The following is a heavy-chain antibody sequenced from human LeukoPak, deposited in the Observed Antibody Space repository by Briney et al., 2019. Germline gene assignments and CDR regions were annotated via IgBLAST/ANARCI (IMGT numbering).Heavy chain of an antibody. CDR3: ARGYSKGFDY. D-gene: IGHD4-11*01. Sequence: GGSLRLSCAASGFTFSRDSMDWVRQAPGKGLEWVSVIYSGGSTYYADSVKGRFTISRDNSKNTLYLQMNSLRAEDTAVYYCARGYSKGFDYWGQGTLVTVSS. J-gene: IGHJ4*02. CDR1: GFTFSRDS. V-gene: IGHV3-53*01. CDR2: IYSGGST.